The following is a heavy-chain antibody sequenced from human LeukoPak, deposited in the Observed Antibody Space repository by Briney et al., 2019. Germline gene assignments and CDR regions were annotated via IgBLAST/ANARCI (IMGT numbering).Heavy chain of an antibody. J-gene: IGHJ3*02. D-gene: IGHD1-26*01. CDR1: GDSFSSYY. V-gene: IGHV4-4*07. CDR3: ARGATYNDAFDI. Sequence: SETLSLTCTVSGDSFSSYYWTWIRQPAGKGLEWIGRIYSSGSTDYNPSLKSRVTMSVDTSKNQFSLKLSSVTAADTAVYYCARGATYNDAFDIWGQGTMVTVSS. CDR2: IYSSGST.